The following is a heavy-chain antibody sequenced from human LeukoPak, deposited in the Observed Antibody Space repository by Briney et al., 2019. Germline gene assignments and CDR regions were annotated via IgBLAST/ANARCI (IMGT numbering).Heavy chain of an antibody. Sequence: SETLSLTCAIYGGPFSGYYWSWIRQPPKKGLEWIGEINHSGSTSYNPSLKSRVTISGDASKNQFSLKLSSVTAADTAVYYCARGMGALLGRAFDIWGQGTVVSVSS. CDR1: GGPFSGYY. CDR2: INHSGST. J-gene: IGHJ3*02. CDR3: ARGMGALLGRAFDI. D-gene: IGHD1-26*01. V-gene: IGHV4-34*01.